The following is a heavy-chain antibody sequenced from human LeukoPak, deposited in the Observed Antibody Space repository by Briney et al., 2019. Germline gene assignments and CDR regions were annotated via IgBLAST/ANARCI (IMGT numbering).Heavy chain of an antibody. Sequence: ASVKVSCKASGYTFTGYYMHWVRQAPGQGLEWMGWINPNSGGTNYAQKFQGRVTMTRDTSISTAYMELSRLRSDDTAVYYCAREAMTTVTPGDYYMDVWGKGTTVTVSS. J-gene: IGHJ6*03. CDR1: GYTFTGYY. CDR3: AREAMTTVTPGDYYMDV. V-gene: IGHV1-2*02. CDR2: INPNSGGT. D-gene: IGHD4-11*01.